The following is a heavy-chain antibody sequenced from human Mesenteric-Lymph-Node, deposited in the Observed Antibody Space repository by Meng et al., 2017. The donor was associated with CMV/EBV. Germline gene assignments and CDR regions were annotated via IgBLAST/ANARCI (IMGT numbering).Heavy chain of an antibody. J-gene: IGHJ5*02. Sequence: FSSYAISWVRQAPGQGLEWMGGIIPIFGTANYAQKFQGRVTITADESTSTAYMELSSLRSEDTAVYYCARGRSDCSSTSCYDWFDPWGQGTLVTVSS. CDR2: IIPIFGTA. CDR1: FSSYA. CDR3: ARGRSDCSSTSCYDWFDP. D-gene: IGHD2-2*01. V-gene: IGHV1-69*01.